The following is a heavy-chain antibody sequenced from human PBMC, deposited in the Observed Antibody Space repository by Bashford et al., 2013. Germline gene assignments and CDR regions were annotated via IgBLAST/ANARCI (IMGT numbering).Heavy chain of an antibody. D-gene: IGHD2-2*01. CDR1: WLHQQWWLL. J-gene: IGHJ4*02. V-gene: IGHV4-31*03. CDR2: IYYSGST. Sequence: SSETPVPHLHCLWWLHQQWWLLLELDPPAPREGLEWIGYIYYSGSTYYSPSLRSRVTISLDTSENQFSLKLSSVTAADTAVYYCAGIVAVPAACFDYWGQGTLVTVSS. CDR3: AGIVAVPAACFDY.